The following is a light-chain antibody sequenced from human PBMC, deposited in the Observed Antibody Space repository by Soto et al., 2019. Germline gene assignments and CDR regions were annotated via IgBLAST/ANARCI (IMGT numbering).Light chain of an antibody. CDR3: QQRSNWPLT. V-gene: IGKV3-11*01. CDR2: DAS. Sequence: EIVLTQSPATLSLSPGDRATLSCRASRSVSSYLTWYHQKPGQAPRLLIYDASNRATGIPARFSGSGSGTDFTLTISSLEPEDFALYFCQQRSNWPLTFGPGTKVEIK. J-gene: IGKJ3*01. CDR1: RSVSSY.